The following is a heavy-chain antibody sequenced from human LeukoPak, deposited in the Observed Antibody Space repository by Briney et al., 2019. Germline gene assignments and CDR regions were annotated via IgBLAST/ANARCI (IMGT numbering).Heavy chain of an antibody. V-gene: IGHV1-2*02. J-gene: IGHJ4*02. CDR1: GYTFTGYY. CDR3: ARDRARIAVALDY. D-gene: IGHD6-19*01. Sequence: ASVKVSCKASGYTFTGYYMHWVRQAPGQGLEWMGWINPNSGGTNYAQKFQGRVTMTRDTPISTAYMELSRLRSDDTAVYYCARDRARIAVALDYWGQGTLVNVSS. CDR2: INPNSGGT.